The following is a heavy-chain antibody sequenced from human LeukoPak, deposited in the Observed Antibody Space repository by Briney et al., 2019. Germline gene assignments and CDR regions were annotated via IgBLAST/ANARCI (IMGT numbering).Heavy chain of an antibody. CDR3: ARARYAAPVDY. CDR1: GFTFSSYS. Sequence: PGGSLRLSCAASGFTFSSYSMNWVRQTPGKGLEWVSSISSSSSYIYYADSVKGRFTISRDNAKNSLYLQMDSLRTEDTAVYYCARARYAAPVDYWGQGTLVTVSS. J-gene: IGHJ4*02. D-gene: IGHD2-2*01. V-gene: IGHV3-21*04. CDR2: ISSSSSYI.